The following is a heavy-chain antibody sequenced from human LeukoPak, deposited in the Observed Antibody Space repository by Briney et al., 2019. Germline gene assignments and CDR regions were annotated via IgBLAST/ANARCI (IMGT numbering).Heavy chain of an antibody. D-gene: IGHD3-9*01. CDR2: ISGSGATT. J-gene: IGHJ4*02. Sequence: GGSLRLSCAASGFTFSTCAMSWVRQAPGKGLEWVSSISGSGATTYYVDSVKGRFIISRDNSKNTLYLQMNSLRAEDTAVYYXAKEVSNDILTPFDSWGQGSLVTVSS. V-gene: IGHV3-23*01. CDR3: AKEVSNDILTPFDS. CDR1: GFTFSTCA.